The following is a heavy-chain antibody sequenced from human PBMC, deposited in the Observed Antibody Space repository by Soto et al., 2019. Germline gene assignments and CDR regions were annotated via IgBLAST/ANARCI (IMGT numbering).Heavy chain of an antibody. D-gene: IGHD6-19*01. CDR2: IYYSGIT. CDR3: ARHWLLPVAGYYFGY. V-gene: IGHV4-39*01. J-gene: IGHJ4*02. Sequence: SETLSLTCTVSGGSISSSNYYWGWIRQPPGKGLEWIGSIYYSGITYYNPSLRSRVTISEDTSKNQFSLKVESATAADTAVYYCARHWLLPVAGYYFGYWSQGTLVT. CDR1: GGSISSSNYY.